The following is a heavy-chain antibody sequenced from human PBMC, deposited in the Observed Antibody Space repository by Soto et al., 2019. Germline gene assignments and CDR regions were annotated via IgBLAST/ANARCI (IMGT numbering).Heavy chain of an antibody. CDR2: IYYSGSP. V-gene: IGHV4-31*03. J-gene: IGHJ5*02. CDR1: GGSISSGDYY. D-gene: IGHD3-3*01. CDR3: ARWWSGSRQGFDP. Sequence: QVQLQESGPGLVKPSQTLSLTCTVSGGSISSGDYYWSWIRQHPGKGLEWIGYIYYSGSPYYHPSLKSRVTISVDTSKNQFSLKLSSVTAADTAVYYCARWWSGSRQGFDPWGQGTLVTVSS.